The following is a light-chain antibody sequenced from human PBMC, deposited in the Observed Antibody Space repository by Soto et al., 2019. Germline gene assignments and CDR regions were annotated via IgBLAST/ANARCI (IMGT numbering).Light chain of an antibody. CDR1: QSISSY. CDR2: AAS. J-gene: IGKJ1*01. V-gene: IGKV1-6*01. Sequence: IQMTQSPSSLSASVGDRVTITCRASQSISSYLNWYQQKPGKAPKLLIYAASSLQSGVPSRFSGSGSGTDFTLTISSLQPEDFATYYCLQDYNYPPTFGQGTNVDIK. CDR3: LQDYNYPPT.